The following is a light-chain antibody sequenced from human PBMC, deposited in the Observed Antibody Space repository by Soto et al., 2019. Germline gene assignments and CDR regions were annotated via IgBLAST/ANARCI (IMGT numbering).Light chain of an antibody. V-gene: IGLV2-14*01. Sequence: QSALTQPASVSGSPGQSITISCNGTSSDVGGYNYVSWYQQHPGKAPNRMIYDASNRPSGVSNRFSGSKSGNKASLTISGLQAEDEADYYCSSYTSSSTKVFGGGTKLTVL. J-gene: IGLJ2*01. CDR1: SSDVGGYNY. CDR2: DAS. CDR3: SSYTSSSTKV.